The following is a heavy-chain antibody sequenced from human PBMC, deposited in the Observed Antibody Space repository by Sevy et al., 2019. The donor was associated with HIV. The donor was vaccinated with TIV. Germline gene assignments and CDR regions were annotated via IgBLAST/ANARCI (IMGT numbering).Heavy chain of an antibody. Sequence: ASVKVSCKASGYTFTGYYIHWVRQAPGQGLEWMGWINPYSGGTNYAQKFQGRVTMTRDTSISTAYMELSRLRSDDTALYYCARDNDYCTSSNCRLYGMDVWGQGTTVTVSS. D-gene: IGHD2-8*01. CDR2: INPYSGGT. J-gene: IGHJ6*02. CDR1: GYTFTGYY. V-gene: IGHV1-2*02. CDR3: ARDNDYCTSSNCRLYGMDV.